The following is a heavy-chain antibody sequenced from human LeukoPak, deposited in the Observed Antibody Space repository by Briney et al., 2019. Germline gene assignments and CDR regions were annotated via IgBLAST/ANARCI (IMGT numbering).Heavy chain of an antibody. Sequence: SVKVSCKASGGTFSSYAISWVRQAPGQGLGWMGRIIPIFGTANYAQKFQGRVTITTDESTSTAYMELSSLRSEDTAVYYCARGRTGSSGWYGYWGQGTWSPSPQ. D-gene: IGHD6-19*01. CDR3: ARGRTGSSGWYGY. CDR2: IIPIFGTA. CDR1: GGTFSSYA. J-gene: IGHJ4*02. V-gene: IGHV1-69*05.